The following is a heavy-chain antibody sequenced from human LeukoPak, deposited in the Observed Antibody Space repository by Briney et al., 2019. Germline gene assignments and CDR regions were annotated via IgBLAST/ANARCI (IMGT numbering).Heavy chain of an antibody. CDR2: IFYSGTT. CDR1: DGSISGDSYY. D-gene: IGHD3-22*01. CDR3: ARVTGYMIEDYFDY. Sequence: PSETLSLTCTVSDGSISGDSYYWGWVRQPPGKGLEWIGSIFYSGTTYYNPSLKSRVTISIDSSDTQLSLNLTSVTAADTAVYYCARVTGYMIEDYFDYWGQGTLVTVSS. J-gene: IGHJ4*02. V-gene: IGHV4-39*07.